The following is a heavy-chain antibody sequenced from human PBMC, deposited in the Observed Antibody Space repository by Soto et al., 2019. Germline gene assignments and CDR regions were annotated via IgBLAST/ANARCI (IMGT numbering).Heavy chain of an antibody. D-gene: IGHD2-2*01. CDR3: AKGSTAAIGRNWFGP. V-gene: IGHV3-23*01. Sequence: PGGSLRLSCAASGFTVSSNYMSWVRQAPGKGLEWVSVISAAGGVTYYTDSLEGRFTISRDNSKNTLYLQMDGLRAEDTAVYFCAKGSTAAIGRNWFGPWGQGT. J-gene: IGHJ5*02. CDR1: GFTVSSNY. CDR2: ISAAGGVT.